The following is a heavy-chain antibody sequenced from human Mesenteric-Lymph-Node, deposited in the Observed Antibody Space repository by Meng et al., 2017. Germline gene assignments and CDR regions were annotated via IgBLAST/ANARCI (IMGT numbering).Heavy chain of an antibody. CDR1: GGSTTSTSYY. Sequence: DPGLGQPPDPLSPTSTVSGGSTTSTSYYWDWIRQSPAKGLEWIGTIGYSGTIVYNPSLSSRVTMTLDTSKNQFSLKLSSVTAPDTAVYYCARRVHDGSGHHYFDYWGQGTLVTVSS. D-gene: IGHD3-22*01. CDR3: ARRVHDGSGHHYFDY. V-gene: IGHV4-39*01. J-gene: IGHJ4*02. CDR2: IGYSGTI.